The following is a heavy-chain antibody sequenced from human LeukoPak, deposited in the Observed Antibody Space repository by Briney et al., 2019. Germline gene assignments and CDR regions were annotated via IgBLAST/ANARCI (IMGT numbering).Heavy chain of an antibody. CDR3: ARDLLAVAGITLFDY. D-gene: IGHD6-19*01. Sequence: SQTLSLTCAISGDSVSNKSAAWNWIRQSPSRGLEWLGRTYYRSKWYNGYAVSVKSRITINPDTSKNQFSLQLNSVTPEDTAVYYCARDLLAVAGITLFDYWGQGTLVTVSS. CDR1: GDSVSNKSAA. V-gene: IGHV6-1*01. CDR2: TYYRSKWYN. J-gene: IGHJ4*02.